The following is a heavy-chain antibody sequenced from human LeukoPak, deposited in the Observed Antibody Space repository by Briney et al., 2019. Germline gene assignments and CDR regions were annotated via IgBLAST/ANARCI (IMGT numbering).Heavy chain of an antibody. CDR1: GFTLTSST. J-gene: IGHJ6*03. D-gene: IGHD6-13*01. Sequence: ASVKVSCKASGFTLTSSTMQWVRQAPGQGLEWMGGIIPIFGTANYAQKFQGRVTITADKSTSTAYMELSSLRSEDTAVYYCARAGPAAESYYYYYMDVWGKGTTVTVSS. CDR3: ARAGPAAESYYYYYMDV. V-gene: IGHV1-69*06. CDR2: IIPIFGTA.